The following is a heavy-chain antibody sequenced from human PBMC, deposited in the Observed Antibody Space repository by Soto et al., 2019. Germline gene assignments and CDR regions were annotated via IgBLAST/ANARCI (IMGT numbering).Heavy chain of an antibody. CDR1: GGSFSGYY. CDR3: ASSFVVVPAATHPVGY. D-gene: IGHD2-2*01. Sequence: SETLSLTCAVYGGSFSGYYWSWIRQPPGKGLEWIGEINHSGSTNYNPSLKSRVTISVDTSKNQFSLKLSSVTAADTAVYYCASSFVVVPAATHPVGYWGQGTLVTVSS. V-gene: IGHV4-34*01. CDR2: INHSGST. J-gene: IGHJ4*02.